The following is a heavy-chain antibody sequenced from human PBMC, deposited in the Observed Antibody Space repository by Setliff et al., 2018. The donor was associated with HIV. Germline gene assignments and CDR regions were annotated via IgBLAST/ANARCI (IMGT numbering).Heavy chain of an antibody. CDR2: INHSGST. J-gene: IGHJ5*02. Sequence: PSETLSLTCAVYGGSLSGYYWTWIRQPPRKGLEWIGEINHSGSTNYNPSLKSRVTISIDTSKNQFSLKLSSVTAADTAMYYCARGRMATVLIRNWIGPWGQGSLVTVSS. CDR3: ARGRMATVLIRNWIGP. D-gene: IGHD4-4*01. V-gene: IGHV4-34*01. CDR1: GGSLSGYY.